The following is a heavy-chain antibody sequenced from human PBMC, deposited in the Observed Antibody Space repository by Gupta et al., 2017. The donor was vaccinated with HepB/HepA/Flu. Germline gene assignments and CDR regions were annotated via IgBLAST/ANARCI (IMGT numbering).Heavy chain of an antibody. CDR1: GFTFSSYS. V-gene: IGHV3-21*01. CDR3: ARGGPAATDYFDY. CDR2: ISSSSSYI. D-gene: IGHD2-15*01. J-gene: IGHJ4*02. Sequence: EVQLVASGRALLTPAASLRLSCAASGFTFSSYSMNWVRQAPGKGLEWVSSISSSSSYIYYADAVKGRFTISRDNAKNSLYLQMNSLRAEDTAVYYCARGGPAATDYFDYWGQGTLVTVSS.